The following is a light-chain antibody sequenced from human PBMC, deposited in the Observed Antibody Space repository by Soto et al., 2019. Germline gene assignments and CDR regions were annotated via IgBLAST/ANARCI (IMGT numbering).Light chain of an antibody. V-gene: IGKV3-20*01. Sequence: ESVLTQSPGTLSLSPGDRATLSCRASQSVIRSYLGWYQQKPGQAPRLLMHGASIRATGIPDRFSGSGSVTDFTLTISRLEPEDFAVYYCQQYRSSPLTFGGGTKVDI. J-gene: IGKJ4*01. CDR3: QQYRSSPLT. CDR2: GAS. CDR1: QSVIRSY.